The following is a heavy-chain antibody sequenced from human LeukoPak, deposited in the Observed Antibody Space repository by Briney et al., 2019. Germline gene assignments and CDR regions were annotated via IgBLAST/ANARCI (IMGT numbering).Heavy chain of an antibody. J-gene: IGHJ4*02. Sequence: SETLSLTCTVSGGSISSGDYYWRWIRQPPGKGLEWIGYIYYSGSTYYNPSLKSRVTISVDTSKNQFSLKLSSVTAADTAVYYCARGENRYCSSTSCPPGDYWGQGTLVTVSS. D-gene: IGHD2-2*01. CDR2: IYYSGST. CDR1: GGSISSGDYY. CDR3: ARGENRYCSSTSCPPGDY. V-gene: IGHV4-30-4*01.